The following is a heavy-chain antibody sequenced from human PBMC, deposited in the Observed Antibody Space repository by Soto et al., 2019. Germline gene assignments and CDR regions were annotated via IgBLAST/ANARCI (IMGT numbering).Heavy chain of an antibody. CDR1: GGTFSSYA. Sequence: QVQLVQSGAEVKKPGSSVKVSCKASGGTFSSYAISWVRQAPGQGLEWMGGIIPIFGTANYAQKFQGRVTITADESTSTAYMELSSLRYEDTAVYYCAASTASGWYYYYYGMDVWGQGTTVTVSS. J-gene: IGHJ6*02. D-gene: IGHD6-19*01. CDR2: IIPIFGTA. V-gene: IGHV1-69*01. CDR3: AASTASGWYYYYYGMDV.